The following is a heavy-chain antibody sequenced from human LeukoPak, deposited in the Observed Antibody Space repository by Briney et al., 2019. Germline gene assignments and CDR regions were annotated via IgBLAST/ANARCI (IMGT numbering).Heavy chain of an antibody. V-gene: IGHV1-2*03. J-gene: IGHJ4*02. CDR3: AREYILTAYYGDY. CDR2: INPNSGGT. CDR1: GYTFTGYY. Sequence: LGASVKVSCKASGYTFTGYYMHWVRQAPGQGLEWMGWINPNSGGTNYAQRFQGRVTMTWDTSISTAYMELSRLRSDDTAVYYCAREYILTAYYGDYWGQGTLVTVSS. D-gene: IGHD3-9*01.